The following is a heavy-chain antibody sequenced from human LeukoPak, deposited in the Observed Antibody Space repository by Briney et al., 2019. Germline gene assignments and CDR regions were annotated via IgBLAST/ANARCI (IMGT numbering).Heavy chain of an antibody. D-gene: IGHD1-26*01. V-gene: IGHV3-30*03. CDR1: GFTFSSYG. J-gene: IGHJ3*02. CDR3: ARENSWEPNDAFDI. Sequence: QPGGSLRLSCAASGFTFSSYGMHWVRQAPGKGLEWVAVISYDGSNKYYADSVKGRFTISRDNSKNTLYLQMNSLRAEDTAVYYCARENSWEPNDAFDIWGQGTMVTVSS. CDR2: ISYDGSNK.